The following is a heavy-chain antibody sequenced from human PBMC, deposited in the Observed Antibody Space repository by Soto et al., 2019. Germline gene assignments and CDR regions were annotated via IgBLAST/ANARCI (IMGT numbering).Heavy chain of an antibody. J-gene: IGHJ6*02. D-gene: IGHD3-22*01. CDR3: ARVGSDSSGYYYGSLYYYYYYGMDV. CDR2: ISAYNSNT. Sequence: ASVKVSCKASGYTFTSYGISWVRQAPGQGLEWMGWISAYNSNTNYAQKLQGRVTMTTDTSTSTAYMELRSLRSDDTAVYYCARVGSDSSGYYYGSLYYYYYYGMDVWGQGTTVTVYS. V-gene: IGHV1-18*04. CDR1: GYTFTSYG.